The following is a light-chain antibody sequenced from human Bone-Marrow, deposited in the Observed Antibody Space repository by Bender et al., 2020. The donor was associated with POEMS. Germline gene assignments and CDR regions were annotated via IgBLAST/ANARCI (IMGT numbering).Light chain of an antibody. J-gene: IGLJ3*02. CDR1: SIDVGTYNF. Sequence: SALTQPASVSGSPGQSITISCTGSSIDVGTYNFVSWYQQHPGKAPKLIIYAVSERPSGVSNRFFGSKSGNTASLTISGLQADDEADYYCSSYASSRVFGGGTKLTVL. V-gene: IGLV2-23*02. CDR3: SSYASSRV. CDR2: AVS.